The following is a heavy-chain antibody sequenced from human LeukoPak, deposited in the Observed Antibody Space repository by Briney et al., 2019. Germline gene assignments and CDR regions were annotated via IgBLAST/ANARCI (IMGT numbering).Heavy chain of an antibody. Sequence: GSSVKVSCKASGGTFSSYAISWVRQAPGQGLEWMGGIIPIFGTANYAQKFQGRVTITTDESTSTAYMELSSLRSEDTAVYYCARLGRDGYKGDYWGQGTLVTVSS. CDR1: GGTFSSYA. J-gene: IGHJ4*02. D-gene: IGHD5-24*01. CDR2: IIPIFGTA. CDR3: ARLGRDGYKGDY. V-gene: IGHV1-69*05.